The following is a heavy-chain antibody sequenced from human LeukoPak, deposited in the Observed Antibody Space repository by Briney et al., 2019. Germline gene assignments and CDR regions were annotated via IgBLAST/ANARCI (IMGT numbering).Heavy chain of an antibody. CDR1: GFTFSDYY. CDR2: ISSSGSTI. Sequence: PGGSLRLSCAASGFTFSDYYMSWIRQAPGKGLEWVSYISSSGSTIYYADSVKGRFTISRDNAKNSLYLQMNSLRAEDAAVYYCARSKYYYGSGSYTDLVYWGQGTLVTVSS. V-gene: IGHV3-11*01. D-gene: IGHD3-10*01. J-gene: IGHJ4*02. CDR3: ARSKYYYGSGSYTDLVY.